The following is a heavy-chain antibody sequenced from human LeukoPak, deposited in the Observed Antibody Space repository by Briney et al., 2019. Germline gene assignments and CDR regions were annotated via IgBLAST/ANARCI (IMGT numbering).Heavy chain of an antibody. Sequence: GGSLRLSCAASGFSFSNYVMSWVRQAPGKGLEWVSGLSAGDTYYADSVKGRFTISRDNSKNTLYLQMNSLRAEDTGIYYCAKDWQAGSYHDYWGQGTLVTVSS. J-gene: IGHJ4*02. CDR2: LSAGDT. CDR1: GFSFSNYV. CDR3: AKDWQAGSYHDY. V-gene: IGHV3-23*01. D-gene: IGHD1-26*01.